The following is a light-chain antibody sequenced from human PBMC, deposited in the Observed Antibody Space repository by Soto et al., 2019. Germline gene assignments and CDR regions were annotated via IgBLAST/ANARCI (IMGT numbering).Light chain of an antibody. CDR1: QSISSY. V-gene: IGKV1-39*01. CDR2: AAS. Sequence: DIQMTQSPSSLSASVRDRVTITCRASQSISSYLNWYQQKPGKAPKLLIYAASSLQSGVPSRFSGSGSGTDFTLTISSLQPEDFATYYCQQSYSTPYTFGQGTLLEIK. CDR3: QQSYSTPYT. J-gene: IGKJ2*01.